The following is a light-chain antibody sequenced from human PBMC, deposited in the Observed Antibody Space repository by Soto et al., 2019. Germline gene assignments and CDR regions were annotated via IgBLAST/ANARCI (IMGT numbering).Light chain of an antibody. CDR2: EVS. CDR3: SSYTSSNTYV. V-gene: IGLV2-14*01. J-gene: IGLJ1*01. Sequence: SALTQPASVSGSPGQSITISCTGTSSDVGGYNYVSWSQQHPGKAPQLMIYEVSNRPSGVSNRFSGSKSGNTASLTISGLQAEDEADYYCSSYTSSNTYVFGTGTKLTVL. CDR1: SSDVGGYNY.